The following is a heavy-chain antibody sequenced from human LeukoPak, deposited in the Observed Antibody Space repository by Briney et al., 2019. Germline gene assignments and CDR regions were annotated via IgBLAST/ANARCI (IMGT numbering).Heavy chain of an antibody. CDR1: GWSFSGYY. J-gene: IGHJ5*02. V-gene: IGHV4-34*01. CDR3: ARARKGFLYGGNSVHWFDP. CDR2: INHSGST. D-gene: IGHD4-23*01. Sequence: SETLSLTCAVYGWSFSGYYWSWIRQPPGNELEWFGEINHSGSTNYNPSLKRRVTISVDTSKNQFSLKLSSVIAADTAVYYCARARKGFLYGGNSVHWFDPWGQGTLVTVSS.